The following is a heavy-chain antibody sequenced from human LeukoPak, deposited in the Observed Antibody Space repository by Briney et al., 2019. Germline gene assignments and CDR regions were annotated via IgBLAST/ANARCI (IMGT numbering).Heavy chain of an antibody. D-gene: IGHD6-6*01. CDR3: ARVKQLGKQRYFDY. CDR2: ISSSSSYI. Sequence: GGSLRLSCAASGFTFSSYSMNWVRQAPGKGLEWVSSISSSSSYIYYADSVKGRFTISRDNAKNSLYLQMNSLRAEDTAAYYCARVKQLGKQRYFDYWGQGTLVTVSS. V-gene: IGHV3-21*01. J-gene: IGHJ4*02. CDR1: GFTFSSYS.